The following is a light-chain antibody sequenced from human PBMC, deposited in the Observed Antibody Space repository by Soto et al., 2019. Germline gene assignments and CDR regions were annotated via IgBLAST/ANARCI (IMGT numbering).Light chain of an antibody. CDR2: DVS. V-gene: IGLV2-14*01. J-gene: IGLJ2*01. CDR3: SPYTSSSTLEGVV. CDR1: SSDVGGYNY. Sequence: QSVLTQPASVSGSPGQSITISCTGTSSDVGGYNYVSWYQQHPGKAPKLMIYDVSNRPSGVSNRFSGSKSGNTASLTISGLQAEDEADYYCSPYTSSSTLEGVVFGGGTKLTVL.